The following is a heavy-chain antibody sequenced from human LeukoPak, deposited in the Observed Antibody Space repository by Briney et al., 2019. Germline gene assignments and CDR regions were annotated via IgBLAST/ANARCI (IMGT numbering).Heavy chain of an antibody. CDR1: GFSFSSYA. V-gene: IGHV3-23*01. Sequence: GGSLRLSCAASGFSFSSYAMNWVRQAPGKGLEWVSVISGSDGSTYYADSVKGRFTISRDNSKNTLYLQMNSLRVEDTAVYYCAKDREMNYYDSSGYCDYWGQGTLVTVSS. CDR2: ISGSDGST. J-gene: IGHJ4*02. D-gene: IGHD3-22*01. CDR3: AKDREMNYYDSSGYCDY.